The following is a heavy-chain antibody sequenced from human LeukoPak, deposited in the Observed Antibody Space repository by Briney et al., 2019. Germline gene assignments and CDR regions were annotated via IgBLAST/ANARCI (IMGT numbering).Heavy chain of an antibody. CDR3: AKKTAAGTGWFDP. CDR1: GGSFSGYY. Sequence: PSETLSLTCAVYGGSFSGYYWSWIRQPPGKGLEWIGEINHSGSTNYNPSLKSRVTISVDTSKNQFSLKLSSVTAADTAVYYCAKKTAAGTGWFDPWGQGTLVTVSS. V-gene: IGHV4-34*01. D-gene: IGHD6-13*01. CDR2: INHSGST. J-gene: IGHJ5*02.